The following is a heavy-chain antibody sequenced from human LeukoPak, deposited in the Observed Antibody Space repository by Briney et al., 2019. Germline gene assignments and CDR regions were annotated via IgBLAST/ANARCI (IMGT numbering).Heavy chain of an antibody. CDR1: GGSISNYY. J-gene: IGHJ6*02. D-gene: IGHD5-18*01. Sequence: PSDPLSLTCTASGGSISNYYWSWIRQPPGKGLQWMRFIYYSGSTNYNASLKSRVTISVDTSINKFSLKRSSVTAADTAVYYCARRGEKYSYGSFGMDVWGQGTTVTVSS. CDR2: IYYSGST. CDR3: ARRGEKYSYGSFGMDV. V-gene: IGHV4-59*08.